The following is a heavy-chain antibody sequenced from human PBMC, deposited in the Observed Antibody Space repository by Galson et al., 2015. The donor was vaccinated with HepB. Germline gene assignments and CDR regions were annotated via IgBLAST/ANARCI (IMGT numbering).Heavy chain of an antibody. CDR3: ARDPMVAATSGAFDI. J-gene: IGHJ3*02. D-gene: IGHD2-15*01. V-gene: IGHV1-69*13. CDR2: IIPILGTA. Sequence: SVKVSCKASGGTFSSYAISWVRQAPGQGLEWMGGIIPILGTANYAQKFQGRVTITADESTSTAYMELSSLRSEDTAVYYCARDPMVAATSGAFDIWGQGTMVTVSS. CDR1: GGTFSSYA.